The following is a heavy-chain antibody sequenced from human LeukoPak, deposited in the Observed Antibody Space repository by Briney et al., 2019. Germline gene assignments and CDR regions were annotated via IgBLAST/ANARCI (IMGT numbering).Heavy chain of an antibody. CDR2: ISGSSGST. D-gene: IGHD3-22*01. J-gene: IGHJ4*02. CDR3: AKADSSGYY. V-gene: IGHV3-23*01. Sequence: SGGSLRLSCAASGFTFSSYAMTWVRQAPGKGLEWVSLISGSSGSTYYADSVKGRFTISRDNSKNALFLQMNSLRMEDTAVYYCAKADSSGYYWGQGTLVTVSS. CDR1: GFTFSSYA.